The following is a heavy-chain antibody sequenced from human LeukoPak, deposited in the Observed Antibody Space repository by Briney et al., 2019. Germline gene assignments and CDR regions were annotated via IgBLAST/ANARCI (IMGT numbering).Heavy chain of an antibody. Sequence: ASVKVSCKASGYXFTGYYTHWVRQAPGQGLEWMGWINPNSGGTNYAQEFQGRVTMTRDTSISTAYMELSRLRSDDTAVYYCARERTLTSCYDYWGQGILVTVSS. CDR3: ARERTLTSCYDY. CDR2: INPNSGGT. D-gene: IGHD2-15*01. J-gene: IGHJ4*02. V-gene: IGHV1-2*02. CDR1: GYXFTGYY.